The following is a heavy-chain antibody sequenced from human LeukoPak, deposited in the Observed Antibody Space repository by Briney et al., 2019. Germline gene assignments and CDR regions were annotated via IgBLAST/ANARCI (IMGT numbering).Heavy chain of an antibody. D-gene: IGHD1-26*01. Sequence: GESLKISCKGSGYSFTSYWIGWVRQMPGKGLEWMGIIYPGDSDTRYSPSFQGQVTISADKSISTAYLQWSGLKASDTAMYYCARLARRADNWFDPWGQGTLVTVSS. J-gene: IGHJ5*02. CDR1: GYSFTSYW. CDR2: IYPGDSDT. V-gene: IGHV5-51*01. CDR3: ARLARRADNWFDP.